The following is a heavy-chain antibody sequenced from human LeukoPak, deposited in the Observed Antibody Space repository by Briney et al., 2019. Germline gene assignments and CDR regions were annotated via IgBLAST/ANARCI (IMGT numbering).Heavy chain of an antibody. D-gene: IGHD3-9*01. V-gene: IGHV3-74*01. J-gene: IGHJ4*02. Sequence: GGSLRLSCAASGFTFSSYWMNWVRQAPGKGLVWVSRIASDGSSTTYADSVKGRFSISRDNAKNTLYLQMNSLRVEDTAVYYCARAFATGAHDYWGQGTLVTVSA. CDR3: ARAFATGAHDY. CDR2: IASDGSST. CDR1: GFTFSSYW.